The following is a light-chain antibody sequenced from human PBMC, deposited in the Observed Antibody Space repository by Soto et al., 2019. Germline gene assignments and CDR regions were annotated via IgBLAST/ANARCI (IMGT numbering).Light chain of an antibody. Sequence: DIQMTQSPSTLSPSVGDRVTITCRASQNIDSWLAWYQQKPGKAPKLLIYKASFLEGGVPSRFSGSGSGTEFTLTSSSLQPDDFASYYCQHYDSYSATFGQGTKLEIK. CDR1: QNIDSW. CDR3: QHYDSYSAT. CDR2: KAS. J-gene: IGKJ2*01. V-gene: IGKV1-5*03.